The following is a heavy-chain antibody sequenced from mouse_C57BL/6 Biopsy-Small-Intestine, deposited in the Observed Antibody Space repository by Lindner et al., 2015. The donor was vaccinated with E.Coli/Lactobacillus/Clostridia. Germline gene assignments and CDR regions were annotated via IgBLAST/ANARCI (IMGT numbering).Heavy chain of an antibody. V-gene: IGHV1-81*01. J-gene: IGHJ1*01. CDR3: ARAYRGYSGGWYYYYGMDV. CDR1: GGTFSSYA. CDR2: IIPIFGTA. Sequence: SVKVSCKASGGTFSSYAISWVRQAPGQGLEWMGGIIPIFGTANYAQKFQGRVTITADESTSTAYMELSSLRSEDTAVYYCARAYRGYSGGWYYYYGMDVWGQGTTVTVSS. D-gene: IGHD1-1*01.